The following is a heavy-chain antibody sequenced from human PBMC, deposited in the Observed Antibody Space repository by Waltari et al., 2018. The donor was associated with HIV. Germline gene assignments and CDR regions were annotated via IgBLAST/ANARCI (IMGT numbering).Heavy chain of an antibody. CDR3: ARDSPAFSRGTEELDY. Sequence: QVQLVESGGGVVQPGKSLRLSCAASGFTFSSYAMHWVGQAPGKGVEWWAVIWHDANTQNYADSVQGRFTISRDNSKNTLYLQMNSLRAEDTALYYCARDSPAFSRGTEELDYWGQGTLVTVSS. J-gene: IGHJ4*02. CDR1: GFTFSSYA. V-gene: IGHV3-33*01. CDR2: IWHDANTQ. D-gene: IGHD2-2*01.